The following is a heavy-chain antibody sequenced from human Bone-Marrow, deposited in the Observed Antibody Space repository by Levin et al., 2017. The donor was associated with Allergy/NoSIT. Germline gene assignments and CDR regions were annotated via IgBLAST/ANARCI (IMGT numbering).Heavy chain of an antibody. Sequence: SCAASGFTFSSYAMHWVRQAPGKGLEWVAVISYDGSNKYYADSVKGRFTISRDNSKNTLYLQMNSLRAEDTAVYYCARGDTGDGYPPTGYYGMDVWGQGTTVTVSS. J-gene: IGHJ6*02. CDR3: ARGDTGDGYPPTGYYGMDV. V-gene: IGHV3-30*04. CDR1: GFTFSSYA. CDR2: ISYDGSNK. D-gene: IGHD5-24*01.